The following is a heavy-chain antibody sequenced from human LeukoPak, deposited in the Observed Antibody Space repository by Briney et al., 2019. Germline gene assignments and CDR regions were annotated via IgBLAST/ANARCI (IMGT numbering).Heavy chain of an antibody. D-gene: IGHD2-21*02. Sequence: SETLSLTCAVYGGSFSGYYWSWIRQPPEKGLEWIGEINHSGSTNYNPSLKSRVTISVDTSKNQFSLKLSSVTAADTAVYYCARGWQGRTAYYYYMDVWGKGTTVTVSS. V-gene: IGHV4-34*01. J-gene: IGHJ6*03. CDR1: GGSFSGYY. CDR3: ARGWQGRTAYYYYMDV. CDR2: INHSGST.